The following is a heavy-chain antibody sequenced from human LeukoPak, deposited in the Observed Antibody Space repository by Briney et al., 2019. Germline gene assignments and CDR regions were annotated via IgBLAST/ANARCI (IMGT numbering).Heavy chain of an antibody. V-gene: IGHV4-4*02. Sequence: PSETLSLTCAVSGGSISSSNWWSWVRQPPGKGLEWIGEIYHSGSTNYNPSLKSRVTISVDKSKNQFSLKLSSVTAADTAVYYCARHRNRDYYGSGSYPYYYYYMDVWGKGTTVTVSS. D-gene: IGHD3-10*01. CDR1: GGSISSSNW. CDR2: IYHSGST. CDR3: ARHRNRDYYGSGSYPYYYYYMDV. J-gene: IGHJ6*03.